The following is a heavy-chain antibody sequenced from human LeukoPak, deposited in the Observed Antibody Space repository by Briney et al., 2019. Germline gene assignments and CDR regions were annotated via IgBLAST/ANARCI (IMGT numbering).Heavy chain of an antibody. J-gene: IGHJ4*02. CDR2: IGTTSSYI. V-gene: IGHV3-21*01. Sequence: GGSLRLSCAASGFTFSSYRINWVRQAPGKGLEWVSFIGTTSSYIYYADSVKGRFTISRDNAKNSVYLQMNSLRAEDTAVYYCATDSYGWHDRWDYWGQGTLVTVSS. D-gene: IGHD1-1*01. CDR1: GFTFSSYR. CDR3: ATDSYGWHDRWDY.